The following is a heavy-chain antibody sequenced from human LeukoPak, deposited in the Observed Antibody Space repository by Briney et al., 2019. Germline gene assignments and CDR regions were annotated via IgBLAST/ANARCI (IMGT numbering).Heavy chain of an antibody. CDR2: IYYSGST. Sequence: KASETLSLTCTVSGGSISSHYWSWIRQPPGKGLEWIGYIYYSGSTNYNPSLKGRVTISVDTSKNQFSLKLSSVTAADTAVYYCARGPRMTGIWGQGTLVTVSS. CDR3: ARGPRMTGI. CDR1: GGSISSHY. J-gene: IGHJ4*02. D-gene: IGHD3-10*01. V-gene: IGHV4-59*11.